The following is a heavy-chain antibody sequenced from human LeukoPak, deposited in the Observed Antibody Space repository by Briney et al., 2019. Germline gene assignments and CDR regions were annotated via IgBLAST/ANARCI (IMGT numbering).Heavy chain of an antibody. D-gene: IGHD2/OR15-2a*01. V-gene: IGHV3-30*07. J-gene: IGHJ4*02. Sequence: GGSLRLSCAASGLTFNTYAMHWVRQAPGKGLEWVAVISYDGSKKFYADSVKGRFTISRDKLNDMLYLQMSSLRDDDTGVYYCTRSGRGAFFKAYFDYWGQGTLVTVSS. CDR1: GLTFNTYA. CDR2: ISYDGSKK. CDR3: TRSGRGAFFKAYFDY.